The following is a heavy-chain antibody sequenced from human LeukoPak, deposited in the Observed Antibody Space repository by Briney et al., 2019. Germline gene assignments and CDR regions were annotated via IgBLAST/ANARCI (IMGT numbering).Heavy chain of an antibody. J-gene: IGHJ4*02. CDR3: ARDFPYYYGSGSYYISL. Sequence: GGSLRLSCAASGFTFSRYWLTWVRQAPGKGLEWVSYISSSGSTIYYADSVKGRLTISRDNAKNSLYLQMNSLRAEDTAVYYCARDFPYYYGSGSYYISLWGQGTLVTVSS. CDR1: GFTFSRYW. D-gene: IGHD3-10*01. CDR2: ISSSGSTI. V-gene: IGHV3-48*04.